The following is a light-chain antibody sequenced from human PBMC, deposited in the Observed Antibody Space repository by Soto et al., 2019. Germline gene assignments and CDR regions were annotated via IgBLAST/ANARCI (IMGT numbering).Light chain of an antibody. CDR1: QNINSW. CDR3: QQYNVYSWT. CDR2: EAS. J-gene: IGKJ1*01. V-gene: IGKV1-5*03. Sequence: DIHMTQSPSTLSASVGDRGTITFRASQNINSWLAWYQQKPGKAPKLLIYEASSLEKGVPARFGGSGSGTEFTLTISSLQPDDFATYYCQQYNVYSWTFGQGTKVDI.